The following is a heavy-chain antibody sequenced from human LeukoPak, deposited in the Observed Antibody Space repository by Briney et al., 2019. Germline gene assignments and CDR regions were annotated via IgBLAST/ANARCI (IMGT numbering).Heavy chain of an antibody. CDR1: AFTFSTYN. Sequence: SGGSLRLSCAASAFTFSTYNMNWVRQAPGKGLEWVSSITSSSSYTFYADSVKGRFTISRDNAKNSLYLQMNSLRAEDTAIYYCARDSLHPRRFDVWGQGTMVTVSS. J-gene: IGHJ3*01. CDR3: ARDSLHPRRFDV. V-gene: IGHV3-21*01. CDR2: ITSSSSYT.